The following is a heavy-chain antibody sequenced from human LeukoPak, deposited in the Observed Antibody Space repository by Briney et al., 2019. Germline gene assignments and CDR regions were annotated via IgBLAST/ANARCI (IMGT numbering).Heavy chain of an antibody. Sequence: PSETLSLTCTVSGGSISSYYWSWIRQPPGKGLEWIGYIYYSGSTNYNPSLKSRVTISVDTSKNQFSLKLSSVTAADTAVYYCARDPYYYDSSGYSVHAFDIWGQGTMVTVSS. CDR1: GGSISSYY. D-gene: IGHD3-22*01. J-gene: IGHJ3*02. V-gene: IGHV4-59*01. CDR3: ARDPYYYDSSGYSVHAFDI. CDR2: IYYSGST.